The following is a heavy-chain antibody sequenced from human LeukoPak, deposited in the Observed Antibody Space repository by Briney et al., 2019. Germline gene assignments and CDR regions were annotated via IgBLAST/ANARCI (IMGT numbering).Heavy chain of an antibody. CDR3: ARGYCSSTSCYPEV. J-gene: IGHJ6*04. D-gene: IGHD2-2*01. CDR1: GYTFTGYY. V-gene: IGHV1-8*02. CDR2: MNPNSGNT. Sequence: GASVKVSCKASGYTFTGYYMHWVRQATGQGLEWMGWMNPNSGNTGYAQKFQGRATMTRNTSISTAYMELSSLRSEDTAVYYCARGYCSSTSCYPEVWGKGTTVTVSS.